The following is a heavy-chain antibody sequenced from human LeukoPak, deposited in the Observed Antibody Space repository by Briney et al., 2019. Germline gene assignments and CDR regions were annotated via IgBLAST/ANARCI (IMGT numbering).Heavy chain of an antibody. D-gene: IGHD2-8*01. V-gene: IGHV1-18*01. CDR2: ISAYNGNT. CDR1: GYTFTSYG. Sequence: GASVKVSCKASGYTFTSYGISWVRQAPGQGLEWMGWISAYNGNTNYARKLQGRVTMTTDTSTSTAYMELRSLRSDDTAVYYCARPYCTNGVCPHYYFDYWGQGTLVTVSS. CDR3: ARPYCTNGVCPHYYFDY. J-gene: IGHJ4*02.